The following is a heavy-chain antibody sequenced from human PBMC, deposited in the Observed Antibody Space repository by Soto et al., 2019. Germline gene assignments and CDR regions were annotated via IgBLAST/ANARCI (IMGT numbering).Heavy chain of an antibody. CDR1: GYTFTGYY. CDR3: ARDSYSSGWTGYYYYYFGMDV. Sequence: ASVKVSCKASGYTFTGYYMHWVRQAPGQGLEWMGWINPNSGGTNYAQKFQGRVTMTRGTSISTAYMELSRLRSDDTAVYYCARDSYSSGWTGYYYYYFGMDVWGQGTTVTVSS. V-gene: IGHV1-2*02. D-gene: IGHD6-19*01. CDR2: INPNSGGT. J-gene: IGHJ6*02.